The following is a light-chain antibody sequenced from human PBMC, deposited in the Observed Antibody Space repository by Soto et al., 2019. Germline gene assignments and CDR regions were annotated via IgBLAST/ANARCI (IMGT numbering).Light chain of an antibody. V-gene: IGKV1-39*01. CDR2: AAS. CDR3: QQSYSTPPWT. CDR1: QSIVTY. J-gene: IGKJ1*01. Sequence: DIQMTQSPSSLSASVGDRVTITCRASQSIVTYLNWYLQKPGKAPKLLIYAASNLQSGVPSRFSGTGSGTDFTLTISSLQPDDFATYFCQQSYSTPPWTFGQGTKVEIK.